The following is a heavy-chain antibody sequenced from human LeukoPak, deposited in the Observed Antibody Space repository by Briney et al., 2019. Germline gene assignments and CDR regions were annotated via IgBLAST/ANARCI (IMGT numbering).Heavy chain of an antibody. CDR3: AKGNCGEDHCYSYFYFYMDV. Sequence: VGSLKLSCAASGFTFSSYCMHWVRQAPGKGLEWVAFIRLDGSNKYYADSVKGRFTICRDKSNNTVFLEMNGLRPEDPAMYYCAKGNCGEDHCYSYFYFYMDVWGKASPATVSS. CDR1: GFTFSSYC. D-gene: IGHD2-21*01. V-gene: IGHV3-30*02. CDR2: IRLDGSNK. J-gene: IGHJ6*03.